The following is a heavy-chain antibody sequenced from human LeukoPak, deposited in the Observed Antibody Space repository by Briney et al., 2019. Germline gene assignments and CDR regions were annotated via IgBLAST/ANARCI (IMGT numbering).Heavy chain of an antibody. V-gene: IGHV4-59*01. D-gene: IGHD5-18*01. CDR2: IYYNGAT. J-gene: IGHJ4*02. Sequence: SETLSLTCTGSRGSISNYYWTWIRLPPGKGLEWIGYIYYNGATSYNPSLKSRVTISLDTSRSQLSLKLSSVTPADAAVYYCARAGNSYGTGYYFDYWGQGALVTVSS. CDR3: ARAGNSYGTGYYFDY. CDR1: RGSISNYY.